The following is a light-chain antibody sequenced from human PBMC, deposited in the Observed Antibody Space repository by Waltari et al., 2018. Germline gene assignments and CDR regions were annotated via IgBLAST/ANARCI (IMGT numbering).Light chain of an antibody. CDR1: SSNIGNNV. V-gene: IGLV1-36*01. Sequence: QSVLTQPPSVSEAPRQRVTISCSGSSSNIGNNVVNWYQQLPGKDPKLLIYYDVLLPSGVSDRFSGSKSGTSASLAISGLQSEDEADYYCAAWDDSLNGNVFGSGTKVTVL. CDR2: YDV. CDR3: AAWDDSLNGNV. J-gene: IGLJ6*01.